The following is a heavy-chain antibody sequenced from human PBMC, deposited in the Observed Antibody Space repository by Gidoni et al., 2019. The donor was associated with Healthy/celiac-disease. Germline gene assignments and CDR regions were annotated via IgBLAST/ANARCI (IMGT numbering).Heavy chain of an antibody. V-gene: IGHV4-61*02. J-gene: IGHJ3*02. Sequence: QVQLQESGPGLVKPSQTLSLTCTVSGGSISSGSYYWSWIRQPAGKGLEWIGRIYTSGSTNYTPSRKSRVTISVDTSKNQFSLKLSSVTAADTAVYYCARDYDYVWGSYRQYDAFDIWGQGTMVTVSS. CDR1: GGSISSGSYY. CDR2: IYTSGST. D-gene: IGHD3-16*02. CDR3: ARDYDYVWGSYRQYDAFDI.